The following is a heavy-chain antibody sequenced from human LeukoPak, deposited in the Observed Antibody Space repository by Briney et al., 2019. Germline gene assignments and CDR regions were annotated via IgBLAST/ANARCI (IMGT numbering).Heavy chain of an antibody. Sequence: PGGSLRLSCAASGFTFSSYSMNWVRQAPGKGLEWVSSISSSSSYIYYADSVKGRFTISRDNAKNSLYLQMNSLRAEDTAVYYCARVSDGAVGRYFDWLLNGLSQYYFDYWGQGTLVTVSS. V-gene: IGHV3-21*01. D-gene: IGHD3-9*01. CDR2: ISSSSSYI. CDR1: GFTFSSYS. CDR3: ARVSDGAVGRYFDWLLNGLSQYYFDY. J-gene: IGHJ4*02.